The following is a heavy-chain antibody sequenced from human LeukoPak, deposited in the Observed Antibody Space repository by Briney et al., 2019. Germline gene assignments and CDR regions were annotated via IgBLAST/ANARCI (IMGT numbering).Heavy chain of an antibody. V-gene: IGHV4-34*01. J-gene: IGHJ6*03. CDR1: GESFSGYY. CDR2: INHSGSS. D-gene: IGHD6-6*01. Sequence: PSETLSLTCAVYGESFSGYYWSWIRQPPGKGLEWIGDINHSGSSNYNPSLKSRVTISVDTSKNQFSLKLSSVTAADTAVYYCARGTAARRDESYYYSYMDVWGKGTTVTVSS. CDR3: ARGTAARRDESYYYSYMDV.